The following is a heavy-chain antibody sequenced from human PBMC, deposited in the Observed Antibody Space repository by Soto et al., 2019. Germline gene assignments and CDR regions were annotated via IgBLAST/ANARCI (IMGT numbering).Heavy chain of an antibody. CDR2: IGGGNDISR. V-gene: IGHV3-23*01. CDR3: TKVPARTPRALVDH. CDR1: GFNFSPYA. J-gene: IGHJ5*02. Sequence: EVQLSESGGGLVQPGGPLTLSCAASGFNFSPYAMSWVRQAPGRGLEWVSGIGGGNDISRHYKDSVEGRFTISWFNSKNLLYWDMNKPRVEDTGVYFCTKVPARTPRALVDHWGQGIMVTVSS.